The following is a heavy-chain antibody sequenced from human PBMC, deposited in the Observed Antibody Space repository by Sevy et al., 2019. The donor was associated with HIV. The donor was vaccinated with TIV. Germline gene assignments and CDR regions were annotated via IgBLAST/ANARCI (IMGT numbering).Heavy chain of an antibody. CDR1: GFTFSDYT. J-gene: IGHJ5*01. CDR2: VSYDGSRT. Sequence: GGSLRLPCAASGFTFSDYTIHWVRQAPGKGLEWVGVVSYDGSRTSYADSVKGRFTISRENSKNPLFLQMNGLRAADTAIYYCTRVRGLLGWFDSWGQGTQVTVSS. CDR3: TRVRGLLGWFDS. D-gene: IGHD3-10*01. V-gene: IGHV3-30*04.